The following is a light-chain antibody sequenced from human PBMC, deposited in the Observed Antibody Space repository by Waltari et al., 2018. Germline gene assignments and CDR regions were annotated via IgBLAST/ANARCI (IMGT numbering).Light chain of an antibody. CDR3: QTWDSTTTWI. Sequence: SYELTQPPSVSVSPGQTAHIPRSGSRLGGPFVCWYQQKPGQSPVVVIYENDQRPSGVPERFSGSNSGDTATLTISGTQAMDEADYYCQTWDSTTTWIFGGGTKLTVL. CDR2: END. CDR1: RLGGPF. J-gene: IGLJ2*01. V-gene: IGLV3-1*01.